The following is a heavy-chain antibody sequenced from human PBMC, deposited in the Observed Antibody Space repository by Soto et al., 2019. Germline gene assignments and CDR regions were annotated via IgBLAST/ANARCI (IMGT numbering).Heavy chain of an antibody. D-gene: IGHD3-10*01. J-gene: IGHJ4*02. CDR3: EKGEVRGIIPAYFDY. CDR1: GFRRSRIG. CDR2: ISNDGSNE. V-gene: IGHV3-30*18. Sequence: GFLRLPGAGSGFRRSRIGMHWVRQAPGKGLEWVARISNDGSNESYVDSVKGRFTISRDNSKNTLYLQMDSLRAEETAVYYCEKGEVRGIIPAYFDYWGLGTLVTV.